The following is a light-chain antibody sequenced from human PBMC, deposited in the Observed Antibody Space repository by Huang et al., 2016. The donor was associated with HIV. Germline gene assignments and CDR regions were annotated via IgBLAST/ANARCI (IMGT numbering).Light chain of an antibody. CDR2: GAS. Sequence: EIVMTQSPATLSVSPGERATLSCRASQSVSSNLAWYQQKPGQAPRRLIDGASTRATGIPVRFSGSGSGTEFTLTISSLQSEDFAVYYCQQYNNWPPTFGQGTKVEIK. CDR1: QSVSSN. V-gene: IGKV3-15*01. CDR3: QQYNNWPPT. J-gene: IGKJ1*01.